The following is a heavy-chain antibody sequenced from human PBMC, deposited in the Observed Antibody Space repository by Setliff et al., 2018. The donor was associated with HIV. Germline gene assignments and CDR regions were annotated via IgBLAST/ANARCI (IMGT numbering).Heavy chain of an antibody. CDR3: ARARLQGIVTAVGPRDNCLDP. CDR1: GYSFINYG. D-gene: IGHD1-26*01. CDR2: ISAYNGNT. J-gene: IGHJ5*02. V-gene: IGHV1-18*01. Sequence: ASVKVSCRASGYSFINYGISWVRQAPGQGLEWMGWISAYNGNTDYAPRLLGRVTMTTDTSTSTAYMELRSLSSDDTAVYYCARARLQGIVTAVGPRDNCLDPWGQGTRVTVSS.